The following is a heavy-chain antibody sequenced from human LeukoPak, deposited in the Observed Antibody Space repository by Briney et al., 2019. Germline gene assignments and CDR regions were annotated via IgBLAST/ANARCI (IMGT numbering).Heavy chain of an antibody. D-gene: IGHD6-19*01. CDR3: ARGPSGRQWLIQAPDY. Sequence: SETLSLTCIVSGGSISSTSYYWSWIRQPPGKGLEWIGYIYYSGSTNYNPSLKSRVTISVDTSKNQFSLKLSSVTAADTAVYYCARGPSGRQWLIQAPDYWGQGTLVTVSS. CDR2: IYYSGST. J-gene: IGHJ4*02. CDR1: GGSISSTSYY. V-gene: IGHV4-61*01.